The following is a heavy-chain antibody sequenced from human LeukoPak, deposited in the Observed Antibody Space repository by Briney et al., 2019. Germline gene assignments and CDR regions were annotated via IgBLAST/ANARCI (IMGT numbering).Heavy chain of an antibody. CDR1: GFTFSNYE. V-gene: IGHV3-48*03. J-gene: IGHJ5*02. Sequence: PGGSLRLSCAASGFTFSNYEMNWVRQTPGKELEWISYISSSGSPTYYADSVKGRFTISRDNAKNSLYLQMNSLRAEDTAVYYCARQYSSGWLYWFDPWGQGTPVTVSS. CDR3: ARQYSSGWLYWFDP. D-gene: IGHD6-19*01. CDR2: ISSSGSPT.